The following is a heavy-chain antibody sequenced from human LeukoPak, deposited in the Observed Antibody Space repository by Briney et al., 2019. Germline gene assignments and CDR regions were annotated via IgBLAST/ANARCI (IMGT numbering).Heavy chain of an antibody. V-gene: IGHV3-30*18. J-gene: IGHJ6*02. CDR2: ISYDGSKK. CDR1: GFTFSSYG. D-gene: IGHD4-17*01. Sequence: GGSLRLSCAASGFTFSSYGMHWVRQAPGKGLEGVAVISYDGSKKYYADSVKGRFTISRDNSKNTLYLQMNSLRAEDTAVYYCAKAGARDYDVPSIYYYGMGVWGQGTTVTVSS. CDR3: AKAGARDYDVPSIYYYGMGV.